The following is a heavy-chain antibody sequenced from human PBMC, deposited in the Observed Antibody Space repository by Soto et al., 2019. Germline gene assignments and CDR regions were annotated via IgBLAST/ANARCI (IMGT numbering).Heavy chain of an antibody. Sequence: QFQMVQSGAELKQPGASVKISCKTSGYTFSSYSINWVRRAPGQGLEWMAWISTYSGNTHYAERVQGRVTVTLDKSARTAFMEMRGLTADDTAVYFCARDNGYYDLWGQGTLVTVSS. CDR3: ARDNGYYDL. CDR1: GYTFSSYS. CDR2: ISTYSGNT. J-gene: IGHJ4*02. V-gene: IGHV1-18*04.